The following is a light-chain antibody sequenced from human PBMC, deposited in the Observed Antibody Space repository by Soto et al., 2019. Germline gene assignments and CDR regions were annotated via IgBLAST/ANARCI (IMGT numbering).Light chain of an antibody. Sequence: ALAQPPSASASPGQSVTISCTGTKNDIGVYDFVSWYQHHPGKAPRLIIYEVVQRPSGVPDRFSGSKSGNTASLTVSGLQAADEADYFCKSYAGSNTYVFGSGTKVTV. CDR3: KSYAGSNTYV. CDR1: KNDIGVYDF. J-gene: IGLJ1*01. CDR2: EVV. V-gene: IGLV2-8*01.